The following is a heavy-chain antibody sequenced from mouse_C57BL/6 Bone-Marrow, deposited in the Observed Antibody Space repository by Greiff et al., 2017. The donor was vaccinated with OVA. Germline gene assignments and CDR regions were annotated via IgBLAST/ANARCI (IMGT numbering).Heavy chain of an antibody. J-gene: IGHJ2*01. CDR1: GFTFSDYG. D-gene: IGHD4-1*01. V-gene: IGHV5-17*01. CDR2: ISSGSSTI. CDR3: ACGLTGYFDY. Sequence: EVKLVESGGGLVKPGGSLKLSCAASGFTFSDYGMHWVRQAPEKGLEWVAYISSGSSTIYYADTVKGRFTISRDNAKNTLVLQMTSLRSEDTAMYYCACGLTGYFDYWGQGTTLTVSS.